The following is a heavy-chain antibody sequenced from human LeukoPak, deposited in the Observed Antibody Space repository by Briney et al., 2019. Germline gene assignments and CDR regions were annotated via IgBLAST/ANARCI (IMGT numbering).Heavy chain of an antibody. CDR3: ARDNPFYGSGSYYTVSYFQH. D-gene: IGHD3-10*01. Sequence: GGSLRLSCAASGFTFSSYGMHWVRQAPGKGLEWVAFIRYDGSNKYYADSVKGLFTISRDNSKNTLYLQMNSLRAEDTAVYYCARDNPFYGSGSYYTVSYFQHWGQGTLVTVSS. CDR2: IRYDGSNK. V-gene: IGHV3-30*02. J-gene: IGHJ1*01. CDR1: GFTFSSYG.